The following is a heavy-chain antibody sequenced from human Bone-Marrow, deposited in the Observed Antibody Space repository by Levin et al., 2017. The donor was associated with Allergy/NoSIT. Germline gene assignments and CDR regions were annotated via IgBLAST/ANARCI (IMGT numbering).Heavy chain of an antibody. CDR3: ARVPLYSYGYGMDV. D-gene: IGHD5-18*01. V-gene: IGHV4-4*02. J-gene: IGHJ6*02. CDR1: GGSISSSNW. CDR2: IYHSGST. Sequence: SETLSLTCAVSGGSISSSNWWSWVRQPPGKGLEWIGEIYHSGSTNYNPSLKSRVTISVDKSKNQFSLKLSSVTAADTAVYYCARVPLYSYGYGMDVWGQGTTVTVSS.